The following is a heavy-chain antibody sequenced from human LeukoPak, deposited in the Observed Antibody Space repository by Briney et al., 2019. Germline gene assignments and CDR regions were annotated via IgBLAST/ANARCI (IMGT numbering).Heavy chain of an antibody. Sequence: PGGSLRLSCAVSGFTFSTYSMNWGRQAPGKGLEWVSYISSSSSTIYYADSVKGRFTISRDNAKNSLYLQMNSLRDEDTAVYYCARETFYAFDFWGQGAMVIVSS. CDR1: GFTFSTYS. CDR2: ISSSSSTI. CDR3: ARETFYAFDF. J-gene: IGHJ3*01. D-gene: IGHD3-16*01. V-gene: IGHV3-48*02.